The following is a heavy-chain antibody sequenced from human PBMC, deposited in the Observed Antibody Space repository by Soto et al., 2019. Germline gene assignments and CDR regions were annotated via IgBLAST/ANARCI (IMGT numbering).Heavy chain of an antibody. CDR2: INHSGST. Sequence: WETLSLTCAVYGGSFSGYYWSWIRQPPGKGLEWIGEINHSGSTNYNPSLKSRVTISVDTSKNQFSLKLSSVTAADTAVYYCARGVLRFLEWLPYYGMDVWGQGTTVTVSS. V-gene: IGHV4-34*01. D-gene: IGHD3-3*01. CDR1: GGSFSGYY. J-gene: IGHJ6*02. CDR3: ARGVLRFLEWLPYYGMDV.